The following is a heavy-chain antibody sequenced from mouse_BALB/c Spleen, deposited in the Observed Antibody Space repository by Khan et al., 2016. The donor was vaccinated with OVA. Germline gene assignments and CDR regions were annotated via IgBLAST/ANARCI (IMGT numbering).Heavy chain of an antibody. CDR1: GFSLTSYG. V-gene: IGHV2-6-1*01. CDR2: IWSDGHT. D-gene: IGHD2-1*01. CDR3: ARHGDYGNYGPYVDV. J-gene: IGHJ1*01. Sequence: QVQLKESGPGLVAPSQSLSITCTISGFSLTSYGVHWVRQPPGKGLEWLVVIWSDGHTTYNSALKSRLSISKDNSKSQVFLKMNSHQTDDTAMYYCARHGDYGNYGPYVDVWGAGTTVTVSS.